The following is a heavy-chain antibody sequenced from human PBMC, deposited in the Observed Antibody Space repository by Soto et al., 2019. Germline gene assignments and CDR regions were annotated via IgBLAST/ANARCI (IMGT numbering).Heavy chain of an antibody. J-gene: IGHJ4*02. CDR1: GFTFSNYA. D-gene: IGHD4-4*01. V-gene: IGHV3-23*01. CDR3: ARDLQQFDF. CDR2: ISGGGGST. Sequence: VLLLESGGGLVQPGGSLRLSCAASGFTFSNYAMNWVRQAPGKGLKWVSTISGGGGSTYYADSVEGRFTISRGNSNNTLYLQMNSLKAEDTALYYCARDLQQFDFWGQGTLVTVSS.